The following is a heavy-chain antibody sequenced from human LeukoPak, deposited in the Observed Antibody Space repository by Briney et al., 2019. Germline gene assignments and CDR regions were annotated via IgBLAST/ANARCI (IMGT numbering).Heavy chain of an antibody. CDR2: IKSKTDGGTT. CDR1: GFTFSSYS. Sequence: GGSLRLSCAASGFTFSSYSMSWVRRAPGKGLEWVGRIKSKTDGGTTDYAAPVKGRFTISRDDSKNTLYLQMNSLKTEDTAVYYCTTTQVVVITTLYAFDIWGQGTMVTVSS. CDR3: TTTQVVVITTLYAFDI. D-gene: IGHD3-22*01. V-gene: IGHV3-15*01. J-gene: IGHJ3*02.